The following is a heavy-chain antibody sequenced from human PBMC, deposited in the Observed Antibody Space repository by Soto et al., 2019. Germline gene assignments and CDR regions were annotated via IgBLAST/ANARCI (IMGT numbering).Heavy chain of an antibody. CDR1: GFIFSSYA. D-gene: IGHD4-17*01. CDR3: AKDQDGDYVQSATDY. J-gene: IGHJ4*02. V-gene: IGHV3-23*01. Sequence: PGGSLRLSCAASGFIFSSYAMSWVRQAPGKGLEWVSAISAGGGGTYFADSVKGRFTISRDNSKNTLYLQMDSLRAEDTAVYYCAKDQDGDYVQSATDYWGQGTLVTVSS. CDR2: ISAGGGGT.